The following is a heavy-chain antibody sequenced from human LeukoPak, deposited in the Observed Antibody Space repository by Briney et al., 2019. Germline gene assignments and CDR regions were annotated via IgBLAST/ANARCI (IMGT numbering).Heavy chain of an antibody. J-gene: IGHJ4*02. CDR2: ISYDGSNK. D-gene: IGHD6-19*01. Sequence: GRSLRLSCAASGFTFSSYAMHWVRQAPGKGLEWVAVISYDGSNKYYADSVKGRFTISRDNSKNTLYLQMNSLRAEDTAVYYCAKGNSGWYSTFDYWGQGTLVTVSS. CDR1: GFTFSSYA. CDR3: AKGNSGWYSTFDY. V-gene: IGHV3-30-3*01.